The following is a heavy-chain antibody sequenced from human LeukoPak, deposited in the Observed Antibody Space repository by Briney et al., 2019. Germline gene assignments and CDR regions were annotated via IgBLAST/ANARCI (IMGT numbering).Heavy chain of an antibody. CDR1: GVSITTCY. CDR3: AREANYYGSGSYFEGTFDY. V-gene: IGHV4-59*13. J-gene: IGHJ4*02. D-gene: IGHD3-10*01. Sequence: SETLSLTCTVSGVSITTCYWSWIRQPPGKGLEWIGYIYHSGSTNYNPSLKSRVTISVDTSKNEFSLKLTSVTAADTAVYYCAREANYYGSGSYFEGTFDYWGQGSLVTVSS. CDR2: IYHSGST.